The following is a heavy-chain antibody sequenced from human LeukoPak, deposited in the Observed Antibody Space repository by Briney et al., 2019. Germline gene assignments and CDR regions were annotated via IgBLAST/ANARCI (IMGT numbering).Heavy chain of an antibody. CDR1: GFTFSSYD. CDR3: ARHIPGGNNYFDY. CDR2: IGTAGDT. V-gene: IGHV3-13*01. D-gene: IGHD3-16*01. Sequence: PGGSLRLSCAASGFTFSSYDMHWVRQATGKGLEWVSAIGTAGDTYYPGSVKGRFTISRDNSKNTLYLQMNSLRAEDTAMFYCARHIPGGNNYFDYWGQGTLVTVSS. J-gene: IGHJ4*02.